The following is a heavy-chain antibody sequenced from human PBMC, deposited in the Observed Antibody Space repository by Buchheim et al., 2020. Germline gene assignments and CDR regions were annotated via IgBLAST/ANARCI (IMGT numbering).Heavy chain of an antibody. CDR2: ISYDGSNK. D-gene: IGHD3-3*01. J-gene: IGHJ5*02. CDR3: ANSGYYDFWSGPGP. Sequence: QVQLVESGGGVVQPGRSLRLSCAASGFTFSSHGMHWVRQAPGKGLEWVAVISYDGSNKYYADSVKGRFTISRDNSKNTLYLQMNSLRAEDTAVYYCANSGYYDFWSGPGPWGQGTL. V-gene: IGHV3-30*18. CDR1: GFTFSSHG.